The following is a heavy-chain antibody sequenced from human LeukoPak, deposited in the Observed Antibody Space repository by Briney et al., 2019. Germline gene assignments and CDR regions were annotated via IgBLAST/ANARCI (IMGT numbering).Heavy chain of an antibody. J-gene: IGHJ6*03. CDR1: GFTFSNYW. CDR2: INQDGGEK. D-gene: IGHD2/OR15-2a*01. V-gene: IGHV3-7*01. CDR3: ARVSNNYYYFYMDV. Sequence: GGSLRLSCAASGFTFSNYWMSWVRQAPGRGLEWVANINQDGGEKYYVDSVKGRFTISRDNAKNSLYLQMNSLRAEDTAVYYCARVSNNYYYFYMDVWGKGTTVTVSS.